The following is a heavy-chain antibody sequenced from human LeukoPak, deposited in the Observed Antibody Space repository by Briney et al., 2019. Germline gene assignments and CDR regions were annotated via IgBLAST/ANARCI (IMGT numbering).Heavy chain of an antibody. CDR2: ISGSGGST. J-gene: IGHJ4*02. V-gene: IGHV3-23*01. CDR3: ARGVARYSSGWYLEDRPGYFDY. CDR1: GFTFSSYA. D-gene: IGHD6-19*01. Sequence: GGSLRLSCAASGFTFSSYAMSWVRQAPGKGLEWVSAISGSGGSTYYADSVKGRFTISRDNSKNTLYLQMNSLRAEDTAVYYCARGVARYSSGWYLEDRPGYFDYWGQGTLVTVSS.